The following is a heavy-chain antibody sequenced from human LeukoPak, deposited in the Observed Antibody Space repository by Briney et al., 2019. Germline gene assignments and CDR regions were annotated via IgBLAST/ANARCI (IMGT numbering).Heavy chain of an antibody. V-gene: IGHV4-61*05. D-gene: IGHD3-10*01. Sequence: SETLSLTCTVSGGSISSSSYYWSWIRQPPGKGLEWIGYIYYSGSTNYNPSLKSRVTISVDTSKNQFSLKLSSVTAADTAVYYCARRKIGRMGYYGSGTTSPFDYWGQGTLVTVSS. CDR2: IYYSGST. CDR1: GGSISSSSYY. CDR3: ARRKIGRMGYYGSGTTSPFDY. J-gene: IGHJ4*02.